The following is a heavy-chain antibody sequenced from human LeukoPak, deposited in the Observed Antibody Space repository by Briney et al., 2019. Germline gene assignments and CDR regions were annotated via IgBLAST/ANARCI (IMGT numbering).Heavy chain of an antibody. J-gene: IGHJ6*02. CDR3: ARAPAGTAPMDV. CDR1: GFIFSSYG. CDR2: IWYDGSKS. D-gene: IGHD1-1*01. V-gene: IGHV3-33*01. Sequence: QAGGSLRLSCAASGFIFSSYGMHWVRQAPGKGLEWVALIWYDGSKSHHADSVKGRFTISRDNSNTTLYLQMNSLRVEDTAVYYCARAPAGTAPMDVWGQGTTVTVSS.